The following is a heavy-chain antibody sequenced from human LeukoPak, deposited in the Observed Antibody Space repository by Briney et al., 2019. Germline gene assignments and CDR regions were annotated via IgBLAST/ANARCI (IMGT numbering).Heavy chain of an antibody. Sequence: GGSLRLSCAASGFTFNTYAMSWVHQAPGRGLEWVSAIIPSGGSTYYADSVKGRFTISGDNSKSTLFLQMNSLRAEDTAVYYCAKERWTTTAFDYWGQGTLVTVSS. CDR2: IIPSGGST. J-gene: IGHJ4*02. CDR3: AKERWTTTAFDY. D-gene: IGHD4-23*01. V-gene: IGHV3-23*01. CDR1: GFTFNTYA.